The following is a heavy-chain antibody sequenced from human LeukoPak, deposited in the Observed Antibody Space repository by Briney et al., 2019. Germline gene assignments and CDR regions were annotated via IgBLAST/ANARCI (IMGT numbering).Heavy chain of an antibody. CDR1: GGSISSSNW. J-gene: IGHJ4*02. Sequence: SETLSLTCAVSGGSISSSNWWSWVRQPPGRGLEWIGEIYHSGSTNYNPSLKSRVTISVDKSKNQFSLKLSSVTAADTAVYYCARHRWYSYDPFDYWGQGTLVTVSS. V-gene: IGHV4-4*02. CDR3: ARHRWYSYDPFDY. CDR2: IYHSGST. D-gene: IGHD3-22*01.